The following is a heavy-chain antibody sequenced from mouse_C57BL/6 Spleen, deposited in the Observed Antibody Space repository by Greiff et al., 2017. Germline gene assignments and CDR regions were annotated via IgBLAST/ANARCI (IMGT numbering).Heavy chain of an antibody. CDR1: GYTFTSYW. CDR2: IHPNSGST. D-gene: IGHD2-2*01. J-gene: IGHJ4*01. CDR3: ARLGVTTGDYDAMDY. V-gene: IGHV1-64*01. Sequence: QVQLQQSGAELVKPGASVKLSCKASGYTFTSYWMHWVKQRPGQGLEWIGMIHPNSGSTKYNEKFKSKATLTVDKSSSTAYMQLSSLTAEDSAVYYCARLGVTTGDYDAMDYWGQGTSVTVSS.